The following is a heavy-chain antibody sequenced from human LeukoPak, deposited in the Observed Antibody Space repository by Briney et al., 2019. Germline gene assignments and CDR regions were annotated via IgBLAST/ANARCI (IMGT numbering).Heavy chain of an antibody. D-gene: IGHD6-19*01. CDR2: IKNDGSEA. Sequence: GGSLRLSCAASGFTFPIYWMTWVRQAPGKGLEWVGIIKNDGSEAYYGDSVKGRFTISRDNAKNSLYLQMSSLRADNTAVYSCARDGDSGWSLSHWGQGTLVTVSS. CDR3: ARDGDSGWSLSH. CDR1: GFTFPIYW. V-gene: IGHV3-7*01. J-gene: IGHJ4*02.